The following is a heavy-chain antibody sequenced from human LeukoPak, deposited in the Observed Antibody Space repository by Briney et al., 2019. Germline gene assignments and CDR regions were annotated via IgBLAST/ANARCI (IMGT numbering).Heavy chain of an antibody. CDR3: AKFYYDSSGYYWALPDY. V-gene: IGHV3-30*18. D-gene: IGHD3-22*01. J-gene: IGHJ4*02. CDR1: GFTFSSYG. CDR2: ISYDGSNK. Sequence: GGSLRLSCAASGFTFSSYGMHWVRQAPGKGLEWVAVISYDGSNKYYADSVKGRFTISRDNSKNTLYLQMNSLRAEDTAVYYCAKFYYDSSGYYWALPDYWGQGPLVTVSS.